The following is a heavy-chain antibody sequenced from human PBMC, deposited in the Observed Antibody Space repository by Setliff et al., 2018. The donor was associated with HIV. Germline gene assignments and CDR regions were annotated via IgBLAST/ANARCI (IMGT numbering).Heavy chain of an antibody. Sequence: SETLSLTCIVSGTSMSSYYWTWIRQSPGRGLEWIGHVSSSGSTNYNPSLESRLIISIDTSKSQISLTLTSLTTADTAVYYCARSSYYYGSGLDSWGQGTLVTVSS. J-gene: IGHJ5*02. V-gene: IGHV4-59*01. CDR2: VSSSGST. CDR1: GTSMSSYY. D-gene: IGHD3-10*01. CDR3: ARSSYYYGSGLDS.